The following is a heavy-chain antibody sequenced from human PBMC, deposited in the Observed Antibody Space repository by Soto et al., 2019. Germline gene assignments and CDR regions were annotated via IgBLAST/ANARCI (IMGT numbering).Heavy chain of an antibody. V-gene: IGHV4-34*01. Sequence: PSETLSLTCAVYGGSFSGYYWSWIRQPPGKGLEWIGEINHSGSTNYNPSLKSRVTISVDTSKNQFSLKLSSVTAADTAVYYCARAYGGYADDWGQGALVTVSS. J-gene: IGHJ4*02. CDR2: INHSGST. D-gene: IGHD5-12*01. CDR1: GGSFSGYY. CDR3: ARAYGGYADD.